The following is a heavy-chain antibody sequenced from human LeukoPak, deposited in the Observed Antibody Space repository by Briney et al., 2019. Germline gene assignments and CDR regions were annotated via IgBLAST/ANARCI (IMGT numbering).Heavy chain of an antibody. CDR1: GFTFSSYS. CDR3: ESEYGQEEYDFGY. D-gene: IGHD2-8*01. Sequence: GGSLRLSCAASGFTFSSYSMNWVRQAPGKGLEWVSSISSSSSYIYYADSVKGRFTISRDNAKNSLYLQMNSLRAEDTAVYYCESEYGQEEYDFGYWGQGTLVTVSS. V-gene: IGHV3-21*01. J-gene: IGHJ4*02. CDR2: ISSSSSYI.